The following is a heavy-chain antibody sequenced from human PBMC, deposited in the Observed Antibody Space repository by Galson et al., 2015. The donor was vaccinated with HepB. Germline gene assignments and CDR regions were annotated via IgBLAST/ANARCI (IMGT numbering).Heavy chain of an antibody. CDR3: AKIDYYASLARDY. Sequence: SVKVSCKVSGYALTELSMHWVRQAPGKGLEWMGGFDPEDGETIYAQKFQGRVTMTEDTSTDTAYMELSSLRSDDTAVYYCAKIDYYASLARDYWGQGTLVTVSS. J-gene: IGHJ4*02. D-gene: IGHD3-10*01. CDR1: GYALTELS. V-gene: IGHV1-24*01. CDR2: FDPEDGET.